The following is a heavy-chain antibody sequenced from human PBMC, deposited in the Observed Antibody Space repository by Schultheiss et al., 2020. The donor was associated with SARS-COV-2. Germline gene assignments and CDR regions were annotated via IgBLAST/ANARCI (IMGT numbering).Heavy chain of an antibody. J-gene: IGHJ4*02. CDR3: ARVEPGGENYEDY. CDR1: GGTFSSYA. CDR2: IIPIFGTA. Sequence: SVKVSCKASGGTFSSYAISWVRQAPGQGLEWMGGIIPIFGTANYAQKFQGRVTMTRDTSTSTVYMELSSLRSEDTAVYYCARVEPGGENYEDYWGQGTLVTVSS. D-gene: IGHD1-7*01. V-gene: IGHV1-69*05.